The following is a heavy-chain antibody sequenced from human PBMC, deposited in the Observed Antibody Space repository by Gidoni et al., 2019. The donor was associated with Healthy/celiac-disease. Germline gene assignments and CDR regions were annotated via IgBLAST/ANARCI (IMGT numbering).Heavy chain of an antibody. CDR1: GGSFSGYY. CDR3: ARRRVVAATRVWFDP. Sequence: QVQLQQWGAGLLKPSETLSLTCAVYGGSFSGYYWSWIRQPPGQGLEWIGEINHSGSTNYNPSLKSRVTISVDTSKNQFSLKLRSVTAADTAVYYCARRRVVAATRVWFDPWGQGTLVTVSS. D-gene: IGHD2-15*01. J-gene: IGHJ5*02. V-gene: IGHV4-34*01. CDR2: INHSGST.